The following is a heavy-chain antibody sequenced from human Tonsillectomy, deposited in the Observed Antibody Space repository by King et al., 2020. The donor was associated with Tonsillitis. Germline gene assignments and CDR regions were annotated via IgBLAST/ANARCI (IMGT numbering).Heavy chain of an antibody. CDR3: ARVGGGWYDAFDI. Sequence: VQLVESGGGLVKPGGSLRLSCAASGFTFSDYYMSLIRQAPGKGLEWVSYMRSSSTYTNHADSVKGRFTISRDNAENSLYLHMNSLRAEDTAVYYCARVGGGWYDAFDIWGQGTMVTVSS. D-gene: IGHD6-19*01. V-gene: IGHV3-11*05. CDR1: GFTFSDYY. J-gene: IGHJ3*02. CDR2: MRSSSTYT.